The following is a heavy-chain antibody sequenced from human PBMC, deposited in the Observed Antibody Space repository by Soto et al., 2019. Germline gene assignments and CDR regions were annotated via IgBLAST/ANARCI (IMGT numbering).Heavy chain of an antibody. J-gene: IGHJ4*02. CDR1: GGSISRYY. CDR3: ARVVAASLDY. Sequence: QVQLQESGPGLVKPSETLSLTCTVSGGSISRYYWTWIRQPPGKGLEWIGYGHYSGITSYNPSLKGRVTISAAPSKNQFSLNVTAVAAADTAVYYCARVVAASLDYWGQGALVTVSS. CDR2: GHYSGIT. D-gene: IGHD6-19*01. V-gene: IGHV4-59*01.